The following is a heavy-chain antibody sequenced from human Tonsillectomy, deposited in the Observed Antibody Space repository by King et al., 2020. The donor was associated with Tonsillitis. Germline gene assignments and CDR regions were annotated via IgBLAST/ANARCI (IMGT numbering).Heavy chain of an antibody. V-gene: IGHV3-23*04. CDR2: ISGSGGST. J-gene: IGHJ6*02. CDR3: AKDLYYYGSRSYYPNYYVMDV. CDR1: GFTFSSYA. D-gene: IGHD3-10*01. Sequence: VQLVESGGGLVQPGGSLRLSCAASGFTFSSYAMSWVRQAPGKGLEWVSTISGSGGSTYYADSVKGRFTVSRDNSKNTLYLQMNSLRAEDTAVYYCAKDLYYYGSRSYYPNYYVMDVWGQGTTVTVSS.